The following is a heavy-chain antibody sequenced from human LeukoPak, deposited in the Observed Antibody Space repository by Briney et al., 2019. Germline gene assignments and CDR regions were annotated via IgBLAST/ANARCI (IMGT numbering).Heavy chain of an antibody. J-gene: IGHJ4*02. CDR3: ARDQLRLGELSTTDY. Sequence: ASVKVSCKASGYTFITYGITWVRQAPGQGLEWMGWISAYNRKTNYARSLQGRVTMTTDTSTSTAYMELRSLRSDDTAVYYCARDQLRLGELSTTDYWGQGTLVTVSS. CDR2: ISAYNRKT. D-gene: IGHD3-16*02. V-gene: IGHV1-18*01. CDR1: GYTFITYG.